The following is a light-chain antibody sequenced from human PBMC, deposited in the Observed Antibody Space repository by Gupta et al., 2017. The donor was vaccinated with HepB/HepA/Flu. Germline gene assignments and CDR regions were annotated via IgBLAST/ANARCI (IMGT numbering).Light chain of an antibody. V-gene: IGLV2-23*02. CDR3: SSFGGGDIFL. CDR1: SSDVGRYNL. CDR2: EVS. J-gene: IGLJ2*01. Sequence: QSALIQPASVSGSPGQSLTISCTGTSSDVGRYNLVSWYQQHPGKAPKLIIYEVSKWPSGVSSRFSGSKSGNTASLTISGLQTEDEADYYCSSFGGGDIFLFGGGTKLTV.